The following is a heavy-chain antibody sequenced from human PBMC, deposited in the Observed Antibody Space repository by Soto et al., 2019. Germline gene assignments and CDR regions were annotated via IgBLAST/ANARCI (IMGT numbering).Heavy chain of an antibody. CDR2: IYYSGST. D-gene: IGHD6-19*01. CDR1: GGSINSSSYF. V-gene: IGHV4-39*01. CDR3: ARHYSSGSRNWFDP. J-gene: IGHJ5*02. Sequence: SETLSLTCSVSGGSINSSSYFWGWVRQPPGKGLEWIGSIYYSGSTYYNPSLRSRVTISVDTSKNQFSLKLSSVTAADTAVFYCARHYSSGSRNWFDPWGQGTLVTSPQ.